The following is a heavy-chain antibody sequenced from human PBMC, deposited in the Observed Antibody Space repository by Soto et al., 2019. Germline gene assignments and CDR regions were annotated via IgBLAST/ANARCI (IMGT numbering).Heavy chain of an antibody. CDR3: ARGDSDLAVSEAAY. V-gene: IGHV4-59*01. J-gene: IGHJ1*01. Sequence: PSETLSLTCTVSGASITASYWILLRQPPEKGLEWIGYIYFSGVATYNPSLKSRATMSRDTSKNEFSLKLTSVTAADTAIYYCARGDSDLAVSEAAYWGQGTLVT. CDR2: IYFSGVA. CDR1: GASITASY. D-gene: IGHD2-15*01.